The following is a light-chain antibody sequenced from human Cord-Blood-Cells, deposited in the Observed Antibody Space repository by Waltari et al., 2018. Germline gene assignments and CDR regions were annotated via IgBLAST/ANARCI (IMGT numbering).Light chain of an antibody. Sequence: QSVLPQPPSVSGAPGQRVPLSCPGSSSNIGAGYDVHWYQQLPGTAPKLLIYGNSNRPSGVPDRFSGSKSGTSASLAITGLQAEDEADYYCQSYDSSLSGWVFGGGTKLTVL. CDR1: SSNIGAGYD. J-gene: IGLJ3*02. CDR2: GNS. V-gene: IGLV1-40*01. CDR3: QSYDSSLSGWV.